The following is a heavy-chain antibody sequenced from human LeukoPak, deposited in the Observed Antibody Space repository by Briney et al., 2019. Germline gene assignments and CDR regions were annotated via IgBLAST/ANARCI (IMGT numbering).Heavy chain of an antibody. CDR2: MNQDGSAK. D-gene: IGHD3-16*01. V-gene: IGHV3-7*01. CDR1: GFTFSDSW. CDR3: ATYTHWVAGDV. Sequence: GRSLRLSCAASGFTFSDSWMSWVRQAPGKGREWVANMNQDGSAKVYVDSVKGRFTISRDNARNSLYLQMSSLRPEDTAVYYCATYTHWVAGDVWGQGTTVTVSS. J-gene: IGHJ6*02.